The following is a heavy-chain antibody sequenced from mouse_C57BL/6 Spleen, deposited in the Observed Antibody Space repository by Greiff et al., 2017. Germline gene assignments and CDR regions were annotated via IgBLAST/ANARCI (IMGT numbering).Heavy chain of an antibody. CDR2: IYPGDGDT. D-gene: IGHD1-1*01. CDR3: ARENLLLRYFDV. CDR1: GYAFSSSW. J-gene: IGHJ1*03. V-gene: IGHV1-82*01. Sequence: QVQLQQSGPELVKPGASVKISCKASGYAFSSSWMNWVKQRPGKGLEWIGRIYPGDGDTNYNGTFKGKATLTADKSSSTAYMQLSSLTSEDSAVYVCARENLLLRYFDVWGTGTKVNVSS.